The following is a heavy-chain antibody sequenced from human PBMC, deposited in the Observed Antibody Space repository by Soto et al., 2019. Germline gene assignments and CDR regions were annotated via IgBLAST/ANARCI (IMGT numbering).Heavy chain of an antibody. V-gene: IGHV4-39*01. Sequence: ETLSLTCSVSGASINNFAYYWGWIRQPPGKGLEWIGTVYYNENTYYNPSLKSRVAISVDTAKNQFSLNLRSVTAADTAIYFCARRERYYGSPGWFDPWGQGTLVTVSS. CDR1: GASINNFAYY. CDR2: VYYNENT. D-gene: IGHD3-10*01. J-gene: IGHJ5*01. CDR3: ARRERYYGSPGWFDP.